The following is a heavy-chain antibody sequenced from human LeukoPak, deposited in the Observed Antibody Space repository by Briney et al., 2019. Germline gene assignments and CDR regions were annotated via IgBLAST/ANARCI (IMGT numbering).Heavy chain of an antibody. D-gene: IGHD6-6*01. V-gene: IGHV3-9*01. CDR1: GFTFDDYA. CDR3: AKGGAALGPHSVDY. CDR2: ISWSSGTI. Sequence: GRSLRLSCAASGFTFDDYAMHWVRQAPGKGLEWGSGISWSSGTIGYADSVKGRFTISRDNAKNSLYLQMNSQRAEDTALYYCAKGGAALGPHSVDYWGQGTLVTVSS. J-gene: IGHJ4*02.